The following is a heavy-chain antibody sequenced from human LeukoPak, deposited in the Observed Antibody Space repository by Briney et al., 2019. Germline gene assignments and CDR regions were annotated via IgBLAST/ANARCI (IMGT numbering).Heavy chain of an antibody. J-gene: IGHJ5*02. Sequence: SQTLSLTCAVSGGSISSGGYSWSWIRQPPGKGLEWIGYIYHSGSTYYNPSLKSRVTISVDRSKNQFSLKLSSVTAADTAVYYCARDMRYCSSTSSTNWFDPWGQGTLVTVSS. CDR2: IYHSGST. D-gene: IGHD2-2*01. V-gene: IGHV4-30-2*01. CDR1: GGSISSGGYS. CDR3: ARDMRYCSSTSSTNWFDP.